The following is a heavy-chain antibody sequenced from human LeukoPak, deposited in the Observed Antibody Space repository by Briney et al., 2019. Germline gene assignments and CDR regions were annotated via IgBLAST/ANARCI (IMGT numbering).Heavy chain of an antibody. Sequence: GGSLRLSCAASGFTFSNFWMHWVRQAPGEGLVWVSRISNDGTYIDYADSVKGRFTISRDNAKNTLYLQMNSLRAEDTAVYYCASDLGYCSGGDCYSHAFDIWGQGTMVTVSS. CDR2: ISNDGTYI. CDR1: GFTFSNFW. J-gene: IGHJ3*02. V-gene: IGHV3-74*01. D-gene: IGHD2-15*01. CDR3: ASDLGYCSGGDCYSHAFDI.